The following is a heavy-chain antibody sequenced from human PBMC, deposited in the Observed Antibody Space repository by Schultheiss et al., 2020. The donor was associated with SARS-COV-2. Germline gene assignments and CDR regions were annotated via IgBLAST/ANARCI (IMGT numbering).Heavy chain of an antibody. V-gene: IGHV1-69*13. CDR3: AKDLVLGRYYYYYGMDV. D-gene: IGHD1-26*01. J-gene: IGHJ6*02. CDR1: GYTFTGYY. Sequence: SVKVSCKASGYTFTGYYMHWVRQAPGQGLEWMGGIIPIFGTANYAQKFQGRVTITADESTSTAYMELSSLRSEDTAVYYCAKDLVLGRYYYYYGMDVWGQGTTVTVSS. CDR2: IIPIFGTA.